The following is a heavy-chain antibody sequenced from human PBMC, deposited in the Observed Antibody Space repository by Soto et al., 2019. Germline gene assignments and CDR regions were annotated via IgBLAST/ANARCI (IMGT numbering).Heavy chain of an antibody. V-gene: IGHV1-18*01. Sequence: QVQLVQSGAEVKKPGASVKVSCKASGYTFTSYGISWVRQAPGQGLEWMGWISAYNGNTNYAQKLQGRVTMTTDTSTSTAYMELRSLRSDDTAVYYCASDEGGREDIAAPRPAPSYYYYGMDVWGQGTTITVSS. CDR3: ASDEGGREDIAAPRPAPSYYYYGMDV. CDR2: ISAYNGNT. CDR1: GYTFTSYG. D-gene: IGHD5-12*01. J-gene: IGHJ6*02.